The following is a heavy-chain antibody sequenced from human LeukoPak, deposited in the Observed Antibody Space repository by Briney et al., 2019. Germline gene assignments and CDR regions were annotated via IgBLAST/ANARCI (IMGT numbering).Heavy chain of an antibody. J-gene: IGHJ4*02. CDR2: ISGGGGST. CDR1: GFTFPSYA. D-gene: IGHD4-17*01. CDR3: ARINFGDDY. Sequence: PGGSLRLSCAASGFTFPSYALNWVRQAPGKGLEWVSGISGGGGSTYYADSVKGRFTISRDNSMNTVYLQMNSLRAEDTAVYYCARINFGDDYWGQGTLVTVSS. V-gene: IGHV3-23*01.